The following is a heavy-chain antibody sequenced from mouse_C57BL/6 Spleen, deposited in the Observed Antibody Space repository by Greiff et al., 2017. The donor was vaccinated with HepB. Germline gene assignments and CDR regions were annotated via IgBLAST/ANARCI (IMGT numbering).Heavy chain of an antibody. CDR1: GFSLTSYG. Sequence: VKLQESGPGLVAPSQSLSITCTVSGFSLTSYGVHWVRQPPGKGLEWLVVIWSDGSTTYNSALKSRLSISKDNSKSQVFLKMNSLQTDDTAMYYCARHAHYYGSSSWYFDVWGTGTTVTVSS. CDR2: IWSDGST. D-gene: IGHD1-1*01. J-gene: IGHJ1*03. CDR3: ARHAHYYGSSSWYFDV. V-gene: IGHV2-6-1*01.